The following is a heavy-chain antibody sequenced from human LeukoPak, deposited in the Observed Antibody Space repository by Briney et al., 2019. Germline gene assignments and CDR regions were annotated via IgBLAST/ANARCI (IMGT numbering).Heavy chain of an antibody. D-gene: IGHD4-17*01. Sequence: GGSLRLSCAASGFIFSNYGMTWVRQAPGKWLEWVSIIGGTGGATYYADSVKGRFTVSRDNSKSTLSLQMNSLRAEDMAVYYCAKAFFYPGVNDSGDSWGQGTLVTVSS. J-gene: IGHJ4*02. CDR3: AKAFFYPGVNDSGDS. V-gene: IGHV3-23*01. CDR2: IGGTGGAT. CDR1: GFIFSNYG.